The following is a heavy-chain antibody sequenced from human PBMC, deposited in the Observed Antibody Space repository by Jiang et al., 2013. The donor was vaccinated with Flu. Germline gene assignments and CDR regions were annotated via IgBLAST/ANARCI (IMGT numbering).Heavy chain of an antibody. CDR3: ARPHCSGGSCYSYFDY. D-gene: IGHD2-15*01. Sequence: GLVKPSETLSLTCTVSGGSISSSSYYWGWIRQPPGKGLEWIGSIYYSGSTYYNPSLKSRVTISVDTSKNQFSLKLSSVTAADTAVYYCARPHCSGGSCYSYFDYWGQGTLVTVSS. V-gene: IGHV4-39*01. J-gene: IGHJ4*02. CDR1: GGSISSSSYY. CDR2: IYYSGST.